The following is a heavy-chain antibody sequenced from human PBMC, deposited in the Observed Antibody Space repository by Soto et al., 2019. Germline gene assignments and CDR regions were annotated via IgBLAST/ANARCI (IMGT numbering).Heavy chain of an antibody. Sequence: SQTLSLTCAISGDSVSSNSAAWNWIRQSPSRGLEWLGRTYYRSKWYNDYAVSVKSRITINPDTSKNLFSLQLNSVTPEDTAVFYCARSHSSSSVYYFYGMDVWGQGTTVTVSS. CDR3: ARSHSSSSVYYFYGMDV. V-gene: IGHV6-1*01. CDR1: GDSVSSNSAA. J-gene: IGHJ6*02. D-gene: IGHD6-6*01. CDR2: TYYRSKWYN.